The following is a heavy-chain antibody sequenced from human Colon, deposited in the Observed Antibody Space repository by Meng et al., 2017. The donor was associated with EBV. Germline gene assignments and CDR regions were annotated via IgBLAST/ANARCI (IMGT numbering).Heavy chain of an antibody. V-gene: IGHV4-39*07. Sequence: QPQLPGSGPGLLRPSGIPSLTCGDSGDAISGSGDYWGWVRQPPGKGLEWIGNIYYTGSTYYNPSLKLRVTISVDTSQNQFSLKVTSMTAADTAVYYCARDGPLLWGPGTLVTVSS. CDR1: GDAISGSGDY. J-gene: IGHJ4*02. CDR3: ARDGPLL. CDR2: IYYTGST.